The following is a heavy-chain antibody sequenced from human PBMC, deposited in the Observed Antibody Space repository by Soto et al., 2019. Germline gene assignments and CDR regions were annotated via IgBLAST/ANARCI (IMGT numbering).Heavy chain of an antibody. D-gene: IGHD3-22*01. Sequence: QVQLVQSGAEVKKPGSSVKVSCKASGGTFSSYAISWVRQAPGQGLEWMGGIIPIFGTANYAQKFQGRVTITADESTSTAYRELSSLRSEDTAVYYCASGYDSSGYPGLPFDYWGQGTLVTVSS. CDR1: GGTFSSYA. J-gene: IGHJ4*02. V-gene: IGHV1-69*12. CDR3: ASGYDSSGYPGLPFDY. CDR2: IIPIFGTA.